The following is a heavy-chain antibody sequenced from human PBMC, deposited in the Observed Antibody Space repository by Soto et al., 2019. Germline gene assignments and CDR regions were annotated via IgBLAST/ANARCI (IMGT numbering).Heavy chain of an antibody. CDR3: ASDPDGGPRTYYGMDV. Sequence: QVQLVQSGAEVKKPGSSVKVSCKASGGTFSSYAISWVRQAPGQGLEWMGGIIPIFGTANYAQKFQGRVTITADKSTSTAYMELSSLRSEDTAVYYCASDPDGGPRTYYGMDVWGQGTTVTVSS. V-gene: IGHV1-69*06. CDR2: IIPIFGTA. CDR1: GGTFSSYA. J-gene: IGHJ6*02. D-gene: IGHD4-17*01.